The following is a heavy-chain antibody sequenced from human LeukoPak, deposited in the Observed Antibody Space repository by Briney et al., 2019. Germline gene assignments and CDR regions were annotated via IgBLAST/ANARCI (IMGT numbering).Heavy chain of an antibody. CDR2: ISGSGGST. CDR3: AKPHRGYSYGYSH. D-gene: IGHD5-18*01. J-gene: IGHJ4*02. V-gene: IGHV3-23*01. CDR1: GFTFSSYA. Sequence: GGSLRLSCAASGFTFSSYAMSWVRQAPGKGLEWVSGISGSGGSTYYADSVKGRFTISRDNSKNTLYLQMNSLRAEDTAVYYCAKPHRGYSYGYSHWGQGTLVTVSS.